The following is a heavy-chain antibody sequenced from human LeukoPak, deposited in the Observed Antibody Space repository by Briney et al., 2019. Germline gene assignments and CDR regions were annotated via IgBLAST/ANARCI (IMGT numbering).Heavy chain of an antibody. D-gene: IGHD3-22*01. Sequence: SETLSLTCTVSGGSISSYYWSWIRQPPGKGLEWIGHIYYSGSTNYNPSLKSRVTISVDTSKNQFSLKLSSVTAADTAVYYCASSHDYDSSGYFVGYYFDYWGQGTLVTVSS. CDR2: IYYSGST. CDR3: ASSHDYDSSGYFVGYYFDY. CDR1: GGSISSYY. V-gene: IGHV4-59*01. J-gene: IGHJ4*02.